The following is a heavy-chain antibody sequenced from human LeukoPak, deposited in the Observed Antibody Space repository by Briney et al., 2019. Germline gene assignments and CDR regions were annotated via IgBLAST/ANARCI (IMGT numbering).Heavy chain of an antibody. CDR2: ISSSSSYT. Sequence: GGSLRLSCAASGFAFSDYYMSWIRQAPGKGLEWVSYISSSSSYTNYADSVRGRFTISRDNAKNSLYLQMNSLRAEDTAVYYCARAPHYSNYGPYYYGMDVWGQGTTVTVSS. V-gene: IGHV3-11*06. CDR3: ARAPHYSNYGPYYYGMDV. D-gene: IGHD4-11*01. J-gene: IGHJ6*02. CDR1: GFAFSDYY.